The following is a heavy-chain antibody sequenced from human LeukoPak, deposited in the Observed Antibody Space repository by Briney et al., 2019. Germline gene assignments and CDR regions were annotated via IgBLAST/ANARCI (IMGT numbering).Heavy chain of an antibody. V-gene: IGHV4-59*01. CDR1: GGSISSYY. J-gene: IGHJ5*02. D-gene: IGHD3-22*01. CDR2: IYYSGST. Sequence: SETLSLTCTVSGGSISSYYWSWIRQPPGKGLEWIGYIYYSGSTNYNPSLKSRVTISVDTSKNQFSLKLSSVTAADTAVYHCARDRHYYDSSGYYRGRWFDPWGQGTLVTVSS. CDR3: ARDRHYYDSSGYYRGRWFDP.